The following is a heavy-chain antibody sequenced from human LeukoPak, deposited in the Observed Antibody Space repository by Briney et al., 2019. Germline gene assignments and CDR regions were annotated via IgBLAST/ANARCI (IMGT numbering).Heavy chain of an antibody. D-gene: IGHD4-17*01. Sequence: GESLKISCKGSGYSFTSYWIGWVRQMPGKGLEWMGIIYPGDSDTRYSPSFQGQVTISADTSISTAYLQWSSLKASDTVMYYCARHAQDYGDYEYYFDYWGQGTLVTVSS. V-gene: IGHV5-51*01. J-gene: IGHJ4*02. CDR1: GYSFTSYW. CDR2: IYPGDSDT. CDR3: ARHAQDYGDYEYYFDY.